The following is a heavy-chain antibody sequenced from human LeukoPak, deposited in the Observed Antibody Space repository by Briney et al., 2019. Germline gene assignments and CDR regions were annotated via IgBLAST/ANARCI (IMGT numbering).Heavy chain of an antibody. J-gene: IGHJ6*03. CDR3: ARDRKEMATIDYYYYYMDV. Sequence: SETLSLTCTVSGGSISSYYWSWIRQPPGRGLEWIGYIYYSGSTNYNPSLKSRATISVDTSKNQFSLKLSSVTAADTAVYYCARDRKEMATIDYYYYYMDVWGKGTTVTVSS. D-gene: IGHD5-24*01. CDR1: GGSISSYY. V-gene: IGHV4-59*01. CDR2: IYYSGST.